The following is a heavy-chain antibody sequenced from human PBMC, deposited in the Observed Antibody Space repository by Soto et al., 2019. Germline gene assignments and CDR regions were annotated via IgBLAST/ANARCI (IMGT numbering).Heavy chain of an antibody. D-gene: IGHD3-16*01. J-gene: IGHJ4*02. CDR1: ESTFIGHA. CDR3: ARDARNADYDY. Sequence: EVQLVESGGGLVQPGGSLKLSVAGFESTFIGHALNWVRQAPGKGLEWVAYIHGTRSIIYYADSVKGRFTISRDNAKNSLYLQMDSLRDEDTALYYCARDARNADYDYWGQGTLVTVSS. V-gene: IGHV3-48*02. CDR2: IHGTRSII.